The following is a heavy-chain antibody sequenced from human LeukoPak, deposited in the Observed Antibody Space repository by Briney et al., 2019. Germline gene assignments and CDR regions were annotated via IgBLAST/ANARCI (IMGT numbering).Heavy chain of an antibody. J-gene: IGHJ4*02. D-gene: IGHD2-8*01. CDR2: IHHSGST. V-gene: IGHV4-61*01. CDR1: GGSLRGDNYS. CDR3: ALNGDS. Sequence: SETLSLTCTISGGSLRGDNYSWTWIRQPPGRGLEWIGNIHHSGSTNYNPSLKSRVTISVDTSKNQFSLRLSSVTAADTAMYYCALNGDSWGQGNLVTVSS.